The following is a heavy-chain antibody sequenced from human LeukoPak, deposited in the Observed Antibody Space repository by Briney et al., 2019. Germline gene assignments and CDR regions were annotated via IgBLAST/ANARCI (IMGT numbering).Heavy chain of an antibody. CDR2: LSSDGSNK. J-gene: IGHJ4*02. V-gene: IGHV3-30*03. D-gene: IGHD2-15*01. CDR1: GFTVSSNY. CDR3: ASRDPCNGRTCYGLAY. Sequence: PGGSLRLSCAASGFTVSSNYMSWVRQAPGQGLEWVAALSSDGSNKYYGDSVVGRFTISRDNSKSTLYLQLNSLRAEDTAVYYCASRDPCNGRTCYGLAYWGQGTLVTVSS.